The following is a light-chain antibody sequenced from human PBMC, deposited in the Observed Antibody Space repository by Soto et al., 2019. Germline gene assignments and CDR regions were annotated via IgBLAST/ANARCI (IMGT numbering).Light chain of an antibody. CDR1: SSDVGGYQY. J-gene: IGLJ1*01. CDR3: SSYAGSNNYV. Sequence: QSALTQPPSASGSPGQSATISCTGTSSDVGGYQYVSWYQQYPGIAPKLMIYAVNKRPSGVPDRFSGSRSGNTASLTVSGLQAEDEADYYCSSYAGSNNYVFGTGTKVTVL. CDR2: AVN. V-gene: IGLV2-8*01.